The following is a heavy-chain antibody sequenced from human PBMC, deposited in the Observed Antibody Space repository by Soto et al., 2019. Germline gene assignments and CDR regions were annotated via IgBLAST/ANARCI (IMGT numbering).Heavy chain of an antibody. V-gene: IGHV4-61*01. CDR3: ARGRREYCTNGVCYTFVPD. J-gene: IGHJ4*02. D-gene: IGHD2-8*01. CDR2: IHYSGTT. CDR1: GGSISNDYYF. Sequence: SETLSLTCTVSGGSISNDYYFWSWIRRPPGKGLEWIGYIHYSGTTNYNPSVMSRVTISVDTSKNQLSLNLSSVTAADTAVYYCARGRREYCTNGVCYTFVPDWGQGTLVTVSS.